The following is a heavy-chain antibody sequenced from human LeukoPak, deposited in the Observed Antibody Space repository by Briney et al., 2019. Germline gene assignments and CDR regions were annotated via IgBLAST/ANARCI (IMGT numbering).Heavy chain of an antibody. V-gene: IGHV3-30*18. J-gene: IGHJ4*02. Sequence: GGSLRLSCAASGFTFSSYGMHWVRQAPGKGLEWVAVISYDGSNKYYADSVKGRFTISRDNPENTLYLQMNSLRAEDTAVYYCAKDHGRWGQGTLVTVSS. CDR1: GFTFSSYG. CDR3: AKDHGR. CDR2: ISYDGSNK.